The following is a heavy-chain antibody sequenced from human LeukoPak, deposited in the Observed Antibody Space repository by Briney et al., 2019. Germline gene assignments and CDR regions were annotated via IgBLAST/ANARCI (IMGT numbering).Heavy chain of an antibody. CDR1: GFTFSSYE. CDR3: ARAGWRYYENYFDY. J-gene: IGHJ4*02. V-gene: IGHV3-48*03. D-gene: IGHD3-16*01. CDR2: ISSSGSTI. Sequence: GGSLRLSCAASGFTFSSYEMNWVRQAPGKGLEWVSYISSSGSTIYYADSVKGRFTISRDNAKNSLYLQMNSLRAEDTAVYYCARAGWRYYENYFDYWGQGTLVTVSS.